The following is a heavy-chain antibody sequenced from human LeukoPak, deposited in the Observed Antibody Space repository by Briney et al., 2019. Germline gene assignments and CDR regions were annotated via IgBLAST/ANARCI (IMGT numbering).Heavy chain of an antibody. J-gene: IGHJ5*02. CDR3: ARSHYDSSGYLSFDP. CDR2: IYPGDSDT. Sequence: LGGSLQISCKGSGYSFTSYWIGWVRQLPGKGLEWMGIIYPGDSDTRYSPSFQGQVTISADKSISTAYLQWSSLKASDTAMYYCARSHYDSSGYLSFDPWGQGTLVTVSS. D-gene: IGHD3-22*01. CDR1: GYSFTSYW. V-gene: IGHV5-51*01.